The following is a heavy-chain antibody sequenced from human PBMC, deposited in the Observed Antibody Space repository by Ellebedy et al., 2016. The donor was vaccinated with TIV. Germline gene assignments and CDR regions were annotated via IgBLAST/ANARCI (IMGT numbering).Heavy chain of an antibody. Sequence: KVSXKGSGYSFTSYWIGWVRQMPGKGLEWMGIIYPGDSDTRYSPSFQGQVTISADKSISTAYLQWSSLKASDTAMYYCARHPYGSGSYYWFDPWGQGTLVTVSS. CDR2: IYPGDSDT. CDR1: GYSFTSYW. D-gene: IGHD3-10*01. V-gene: IGHV5-51*01. CDR3: ARHPYGSGSYYWFDP. J-gene: IGHJ5*02.